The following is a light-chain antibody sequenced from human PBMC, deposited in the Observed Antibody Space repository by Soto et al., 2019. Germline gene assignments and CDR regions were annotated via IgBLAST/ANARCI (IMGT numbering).Light chain of an antibody. CDR2: GAS. CDR3: QQRNSWPIT. V-gene: IGKV3D-20*02. CDR1: QSVSSSY. J-gene: IGKJ5*01. Sequence: EIVLKQSPGTLSLSPGERATLSCRASQSVSSSYLAWYQQKPGQAPRLLIYGASSRATGIPDRFSGSGSGTDFTLTISRLEPEDFAVYYCQQRNSWPITFGQGTRLAIK.